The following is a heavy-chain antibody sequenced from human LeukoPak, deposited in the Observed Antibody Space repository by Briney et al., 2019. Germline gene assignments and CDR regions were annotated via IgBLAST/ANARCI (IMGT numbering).Heavy chain of an antibody. J-gene: IGHJ5*02. CDR1: GGTFSSYA. CDR2: IIPIFGTA. D-gene: IGHD6-6*01. V-gene: IGHV1-69*05. Sequence: ASVKVSCKASGGTFSSYAISWVRQAPGQGLEWMGGIIPIFGTANYAQKFQGRVTITTDESTSTAYMELSSLRSEDTAVYYCARTHSYSSSSLPFPGNWFDPWGQGTLVTVS. CDR3: ARTHSYSSSSLPFPGNWFDP.